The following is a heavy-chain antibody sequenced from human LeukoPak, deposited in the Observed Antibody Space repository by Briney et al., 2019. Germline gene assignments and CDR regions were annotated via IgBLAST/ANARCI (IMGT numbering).Heavy chain of an antibody. J-gene: IGHJ4*02. V-gene: IGHV3-23*01. CDR2: ISGSGGTT. Sequence: TGGSLRLSCAASGFTFSSYAMSWVRQAPGKGLEWVSVISGSGGTTYYADSVKGRFTISRDNSKNTMYLQMNSLRAEDTAIYYCAKSRDGYYAYFDYWGQGALVTVSS. D-gene: IGHD5-24*01. CDR3: AKSRDGYYAYFDY. CDR1: GFTFSSYA.